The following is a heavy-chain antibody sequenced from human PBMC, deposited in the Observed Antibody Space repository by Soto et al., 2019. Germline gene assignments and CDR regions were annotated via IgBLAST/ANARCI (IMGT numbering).Heavy chain of an antibody. CDR1: GFPLSAYA. J-gene: IGHJ4*02. CDR2: ISDSGDST. V-gene: IGHV3-23*01. D-gene: IGHD2-2*01. Sequence: GPLRLSCVASGFPLSAYAMSWGRRAPEKGLEGVSAISDSGDSTYYVDSVKGRFTISRDNSKSTLYLQMNSLRAEDTAIYYCAKLGSSSWSPHYYFDYWGQGTLVTVSS. CDR3: AKLGSSSWSPHYYFDY.